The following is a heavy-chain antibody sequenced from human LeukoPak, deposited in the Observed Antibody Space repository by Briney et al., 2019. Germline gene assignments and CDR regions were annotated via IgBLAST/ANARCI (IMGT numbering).Heavy chain of an antibody. D-gene: IGHD2-2*01. V-gene: IGHV3-23*01. J-gene: IGHJ6*03. CDR2: ISGSGGST. Sequence: PGGSLRLSCAASGFTFSSYAMSWVRQAPGKGLEWVSAISGSGGSTYYADSVKGRFTISRDNSKNTLYLQMNSLRAEDTAVYYCARGVYCSSTSCPYYYYYMDVWGKGTTVTVSS. CDR1: GFTFSSYA. CDR3: ARGVYCSSTSCPYYYYYMDV.